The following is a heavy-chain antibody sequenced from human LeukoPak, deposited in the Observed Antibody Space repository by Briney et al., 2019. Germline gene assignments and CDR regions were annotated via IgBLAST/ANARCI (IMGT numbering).Heavy chain of an antibody. CDR3: ARVSGDTGFIDY. J-gene: IGHJ4*02. D-gene: IGHD7-27*01. Sequence: GASVTVSCKASGYSVTSYGISWVRQAPGQGLEWMGWISAYNGNTNCAQKVQGRVTMTTDTSTSTAYMELRSLRSDDTAVYYCARVSGDTGFIDYWGQGTLVTVSS. CDR1: GYSVTSYG. CDR2: ISAYNGNT. V-gene: IGHV1-18*04.